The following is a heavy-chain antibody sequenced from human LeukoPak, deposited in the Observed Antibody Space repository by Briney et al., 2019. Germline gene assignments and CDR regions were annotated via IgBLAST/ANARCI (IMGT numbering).Heavy chain of an antibody. CDR3: ARRLSDRRANWFDP. CDR1: GYTFTGYY. Sequence: GASVKVSCKASGYTFTGYYMHWVRQAPGQGLEWMGRINPNSSGTNYAQKFQGRVTMTRDTSISTAYMELSRLRSDDTAVYYCARRLSDRRANWFDPWGQGTLVTVSS. CDR2: INPNSSGT. J-gene: IGHJ5*02. V-gene: IGHV1-2*06. D-gene: IGHD3-22*01.